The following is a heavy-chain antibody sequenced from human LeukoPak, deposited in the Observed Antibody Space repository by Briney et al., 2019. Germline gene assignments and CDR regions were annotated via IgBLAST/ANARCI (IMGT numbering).Heavy chain of an antibody. CDR2: IIPIFGTA. J-gene: IGHJ6*02. Sequence: ASVKVSCKASGGTFISYAISWVRQAPGQGLEWMGGIIPIFGTANYAQKFQGRVTITADESTSTAYMELSSLRSEDTAVYYCARGMTTVVARYYYYGMGVWGQGTTVTVSS. CDR1: GGTFISYA. D-gene: IGHD4-23*01. V-gene: IGHV1-69*13. CDR3: ARGMTTVVARYYYYGMGV.